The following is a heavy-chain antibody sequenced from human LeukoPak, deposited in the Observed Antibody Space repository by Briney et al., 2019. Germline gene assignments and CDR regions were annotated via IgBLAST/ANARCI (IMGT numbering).Heavy chain of an antibody. CDR2: ISADDGNT. V-gene: IGHV1-18*01. D-gene: IGHD6-13*01. CDR1: GYTFTSYG. CDR3: ARIVAAGIRSIFRFDP. Sequence: GASVKVSCKASGYTFTSYGFTWVRQAPGQGLEWMGWISADDGNTDYAQNFQGRVTMTTDTSTSTAYMELRSLRSDDTAVYYCARIVAAGIRSIFRFDPWGQGTLVSVSS. J-gene: IGHJ5*02.